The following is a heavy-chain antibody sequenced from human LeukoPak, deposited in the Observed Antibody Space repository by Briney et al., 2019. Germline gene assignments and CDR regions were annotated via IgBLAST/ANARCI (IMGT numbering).Heavy chain of an antibody. D-gene: IGHD6-19*01. V-gene: IGHV1-2*02. J-gene: IGHJ4*02. CDR3: ARYNIAVADNDY. CDR2: INPNSGGT. CDR1: GYSFTGYY. Sequence: AASVKVSCKASGYSFTGYYMHWVRQAPGQGLEWMGWINPNSGGTNYAQKLQGRVTMTTDTSTSTAYMELRSLRSDDTAVYYCARYNIAVADNDYWGQGTLVTVSS.